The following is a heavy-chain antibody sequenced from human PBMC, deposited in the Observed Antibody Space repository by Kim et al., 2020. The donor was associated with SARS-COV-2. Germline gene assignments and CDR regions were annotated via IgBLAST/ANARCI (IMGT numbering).Heavy chain of an antibody. CDR1: GYTFSTFG. V-gene: IGHV1-18*01. CDR2: ISAANGDR. Sequence: ASVKVSCKASGYTFSTFGFNWVRQAPGQGLEWVGWISAANGDRKYAQKFQGRVTMTTDASSNTAYMDLRSLRSDDTALYYCARVRGDRLDSWGQGTLVTVSS. J-gene: IGHJ4*02. D-gene: IGHD3-10*01. CDR3: ARVRGDRLDS.